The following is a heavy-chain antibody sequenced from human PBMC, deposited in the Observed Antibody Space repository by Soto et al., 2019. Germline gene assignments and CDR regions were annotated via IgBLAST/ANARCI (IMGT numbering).Heavy chain of an antibody. CDR3: ATWRSYSGSYCFDY. Sequence: QVQLVQSGAEVKKPGSSVKVSCEASGGSSNTYTINWVRQAPGQGLEWIGQIIPRYDSANYAQRFQDRVTISADKSTNTAYMEVSSLRSEDTALYYCATWRSYSGSYCFDYWGHGTLVIVSS. V-gene: IGHV1-69*06. D-gene: IGHD1-26*01. CDR2: IIPRYDSA. J-gene: IGHJ4*01. CDR1: GGSSNTYT.